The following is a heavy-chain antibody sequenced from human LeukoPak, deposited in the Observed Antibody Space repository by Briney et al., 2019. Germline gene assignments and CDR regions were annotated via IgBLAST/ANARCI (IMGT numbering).Heavy chain of an antibody. CDR3: ARGENYYDSSGYFAEY. CDR2: IYTSGST. Sequence: SETLSLTCTVSGGSISSGSYYWSWIRQPAGKGLEWIGRIYTSGSTNYNPSLKSRLTISVDMSKNQFSLKLSSVTAADTAVYYCARGENYYDSSGYFAEYWGQGTLVTVSS. D-gene: IGHD3-22*01. J-gene: IGHJ4*02. CDR1: GGSISSGSYY. V-gene: IGHV4-61*02.